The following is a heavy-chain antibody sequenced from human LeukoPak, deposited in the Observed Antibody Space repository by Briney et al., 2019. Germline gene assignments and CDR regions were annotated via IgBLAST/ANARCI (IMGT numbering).Heavy chain of an antibody. V-gene: IGHV3-66*01. Sequence: GGSLRLSCVASGFIVREKHMGWVRQAPGKGLEWVSVIYSSGSTYYADSVKGRFTISRDDSKSTLYLQMNSLRVEDTAVYYCARERNLDIAVAGTIFDYWGPGTLVTVSS. D-gene: IGHD6-19*01. CDR2: IYSSGST. CDR1: GFIVREKH. J-gene: IGHJ4*02. CDR3: ARERNLDIAVAGTIFDY.